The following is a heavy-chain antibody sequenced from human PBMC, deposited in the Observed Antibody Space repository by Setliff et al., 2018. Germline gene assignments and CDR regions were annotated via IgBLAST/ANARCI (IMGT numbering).Heavy chain of an antibody. Sequence: SGPTLVNPTQTLTLTCTFSGFSLNTYGICLTWIRQPPGKALEWLARIDWDDERFYSTSLKTRLIISKDISKNQVVLRMTNMDPVDTATYYCARMTSSGNFAFDIWGQGTKVT. V-gene: IGHV2-70*17. CDR3: ARMTSSGNFAFDI. CDR1: GFSLNTYGIC. J-gene: IGHJ3*02. CDR2: IDWDDER.